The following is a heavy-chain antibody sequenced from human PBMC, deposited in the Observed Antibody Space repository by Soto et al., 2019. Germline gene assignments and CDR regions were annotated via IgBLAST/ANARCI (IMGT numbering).Heavy chain of an antibody. V-gene: IGHV3-74*01. Sequence: EVQLVESGGRLVQPGGSLRLSCAASGFTFSSYWIHWVRQAPGKGLVWVSRINTDGSSTDYADSLKGRFTISRDNARNTLYLQMNSLSAEDTAVYYCAKREGDTYGFFHWVQGTLVTVSS. CDR2: INTDGSST. CDR1: GFTFSSYW. J-gene: IGHJ4*02. CDR3: AKREGDTYGFFH. D-gene: IGHD5-18*01.